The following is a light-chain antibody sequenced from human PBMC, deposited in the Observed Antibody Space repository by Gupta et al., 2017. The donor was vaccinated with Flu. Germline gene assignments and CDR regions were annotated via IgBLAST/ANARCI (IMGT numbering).Light chain of an antibody. CDR3: QQYNNWPPWT. V-gene: IGKV3-15*01. J-gene: IGKJ1*01. CDR2: GES. CDR1: QSVSSN. Sequence: EIVITQSPATLSVSPGERATLSCRASQSVSSNLAWYQQKPGQAPRLLIYGESTRATGIPARFSGRGSGTEFTLTISSRQSEDFAVYYCQQYNNWPPWTFAKGPRWKSN.